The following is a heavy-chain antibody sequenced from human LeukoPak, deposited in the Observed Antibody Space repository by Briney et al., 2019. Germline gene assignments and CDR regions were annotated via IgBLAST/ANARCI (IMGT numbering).Heavy chain of an antibody. J-gene: IGHJ3*02. CDR1: GFTFSNYA. CDR2: ISGSGGGT. CDR3: ARDDYYDVSVYSDDAFDI. Sequence: GGSLRLSCAASGFTFSNYAMNWVRQAPGKGLEFVSGISGSGGGTYYADSVKGRFTISRDNAKNSLYLQMSSLRVEDTAVYYCARDDYYDVSVYSDDAFDIWGQGTMVTVSS. D-gene: IGHD3-22*01. V-gene: IGHV3-23*01.